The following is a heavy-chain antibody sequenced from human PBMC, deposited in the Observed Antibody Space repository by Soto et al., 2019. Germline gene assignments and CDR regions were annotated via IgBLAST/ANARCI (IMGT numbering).Heavy chain of an antibody. CDR1: GYTFTSCG. J-gene: IGHJ4*02. Sequence: ASAMVSCRASGYTFTSCGISWVRQAPGQGLEWMGWVSAYNGNTKYAQKFQGRVTMTTDTSTSTAYMEVRSLRSDDTAVYYCARDAAAGLNDYWGQGTLVTVSS. CDR3: ARDAAAGLNDY. D-gene: IGHD6-13*01. CDR2: VSAYNGNT. V-gene: IGHV1-18*01.